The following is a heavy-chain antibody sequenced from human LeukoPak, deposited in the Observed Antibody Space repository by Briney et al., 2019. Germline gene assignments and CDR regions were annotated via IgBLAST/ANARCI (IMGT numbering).Heavy chain of an antibody. Sequence: XWVAXIRYDGSNKYYAGSVKGRFTISRDNSKNTLYLQMNSLRAEDTAVYYCAKDLLWFGELGEYYFDYWGQGTLVTVSS. J-gene: IGHJ4*02. CDR3: AKDLLWFGELGEYYFDY. D-gene: IGHD3-10*01. V-gene: IGHV3-30*02. CDR2: IRYDGSNK.